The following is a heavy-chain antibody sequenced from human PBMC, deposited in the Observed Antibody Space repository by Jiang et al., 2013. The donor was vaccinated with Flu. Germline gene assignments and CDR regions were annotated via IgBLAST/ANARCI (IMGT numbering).Heavy chain of an antibody. CDR3: ARVYYGSGSYHLFDY. CDR1: GFTFSSYW. CDR2: IKQDGSEK. V-gene: IGHV3-7*03. D-gene: IGHD3-10*01. J-gene: IGHJ4*02. Sequence: QLLESGGGLVQPGGSLRLSCAASGFTFSSYWMSWVRQAPGKGLEWVANIKQDGSEKYYVDSVKGRFTISRDNAKNSLYLQMNSLRAEDTAVYYCARVYYGSGSYHLFDYWGQGTLVTVSS.